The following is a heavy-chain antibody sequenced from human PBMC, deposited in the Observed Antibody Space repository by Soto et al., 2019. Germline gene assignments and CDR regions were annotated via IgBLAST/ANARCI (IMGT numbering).Heavy chain of an antibody. J-gene: IGHJ3*01. CDR1: GGSISSGGYY. Sequence: SETLSLTCTVSGGSISSGGYYWSWIRQHPGKGLEWIGYIYYSGSTYYNPSLKSRVTISVDTSKNQFSLKLSSVTAADTAVYYCGRERNKVMFDVFDFWAQGTMETVSS. V-gene: IGHV4-31*03. CDR2: IYYSGST. D-gene: IGHD3-10*02. CDR3: GRERNKVMFDVFDF.